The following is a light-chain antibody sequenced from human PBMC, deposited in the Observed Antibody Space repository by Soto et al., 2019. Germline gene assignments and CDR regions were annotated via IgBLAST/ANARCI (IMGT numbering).Light chain of an antibody. V-gene: IGLV2-14*01. CDR2: EVN. CDR3: SSYTSSSTLGV. Sequence: QSALTQPASVSGSPGQSITISCTGTSSDVGGYNYVSWYQQHPGKAPKLTIYEVNNRPSGVSNRFSGSKSGSTASLTISGLQAEDEADYYCSSYTSSSTLGVFGTGTKVTVL. CDR1: SSDVGGYNY. J-gene: IGLJ1*01.